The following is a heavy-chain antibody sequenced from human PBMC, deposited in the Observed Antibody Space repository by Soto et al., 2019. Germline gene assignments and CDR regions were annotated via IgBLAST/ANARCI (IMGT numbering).Heavy chain of an antibody. CDR1: GGSFSGYY. Sequence: KSSETLSLTCAVYGGSFSGYYWSWIRQPPGKGLEWIGEINHSGSTNYNPSLKSRVTISVDTSKNQFSLKLSSVTAADTAVYYCARGQQLVRRSRGGWFDPWGQGTLVTVSS. D-gene: IGHD6-6*01. J-gene: IGHJ5*02. CDR2: INHSGST. V-gene: IGHV4-34*01. CDR3: ARGQQLVRRSRGGWFDP.